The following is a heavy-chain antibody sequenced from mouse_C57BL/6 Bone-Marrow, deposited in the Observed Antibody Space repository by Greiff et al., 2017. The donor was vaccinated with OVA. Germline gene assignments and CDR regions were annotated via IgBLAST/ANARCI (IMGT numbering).Heavy chain of an antibody. CDR2: IDPSDSYT. V-gene: IGHV1-50*01. Sequence: QVQLKQPGAELVKPGASVKLSCKASGYTFTSYWMQWVKQRPGQGLEWIGEIDPSDSYTNYNQKFKGKATLTVDTSSSTAYMQLSSLTSEDSAVYYCARLGYYYGSSYLYFDYWGQGTTLTVSS. D-gene: IGHD1-1*01. CDR1: GYTFTSYW. CDR3: ARLGYYYGSSYLYFDY. J-gene: IGHJ2*01.